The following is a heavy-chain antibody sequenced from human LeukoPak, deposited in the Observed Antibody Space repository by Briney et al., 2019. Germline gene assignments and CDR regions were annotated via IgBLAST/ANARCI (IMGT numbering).Heavy chain of an antibody. CDR2: ISGSGGST. CDR3: AKASGGTSIAPEENWFDP. J-gene: IGHJ5*02. CDR1: GFTFSSYA. Sequence: GGSLRLSCAASGFTFSSYAMSWVRQAPGKGLEWVSAISGSGGSTYYADSVKGRFTISRDNSKNTLYLQMNSLRAEDTAVYYCAKASGGTSIAPEENWFDPWGQGTLVAVSS. V-gene: IGHV3-23*01. D-gene: IGHD6-6*01.